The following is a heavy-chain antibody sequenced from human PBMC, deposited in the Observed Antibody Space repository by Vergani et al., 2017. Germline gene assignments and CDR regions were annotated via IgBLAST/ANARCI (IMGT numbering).Heavy chain of an antibody. Sequence: QVTLKESGPVLVKPTETLTLTCTVSGFSLSNARMGVSWIRQPPGKALEWLAHIFSNDEKSYSTSLKSRLTISKDTSKSQVVLTMTNMDPVDTATYYCALSYYYDSSGYRTDYWGQGTLVTVSS. CDR2: IFSNDEK. J-gene: IGHJ4*02. V-gene: IGHV2-26*01. CDR1: GFSLSNARMG. D-gene: IGHD3-22*01. CDR3: ALSYYYDSSGYRTDY.